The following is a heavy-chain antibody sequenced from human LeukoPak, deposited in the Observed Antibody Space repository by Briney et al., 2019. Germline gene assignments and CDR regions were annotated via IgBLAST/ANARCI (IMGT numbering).Heavy chain of an antibody. Sequence: PGGSLRLSCAASGFSFSGYCMNGVRQAQAKGLEWVAIIQREGSERYYADSVTGRFTISRDNAKNSLYLQVNRLRVEDAAVYFCAGGSGFLIESWGQGTLVSVPS. CDR2: IQREGSER. J-gene: IGHJ4*02. D-gene: IGHD2-21*01. CDR1: GFSFSGYC. CDR3: AGGSGFLIES. V-gene: IGHV3-7*04.